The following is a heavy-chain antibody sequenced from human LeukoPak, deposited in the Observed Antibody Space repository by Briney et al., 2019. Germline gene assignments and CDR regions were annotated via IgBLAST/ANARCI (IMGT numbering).Heavy chain of an antibody. V-gene: IGHV1-2*02. Sequence: ASVKVSCKASGYIFTSYGISWVRQAPGQGLEWVGWINPNSGGTNYAQKFQGRVTMTRDTSISTAYMELNRLRSDDTAVYYCAREVVPAATYMDVWGKGTQSPSP. CDR2: INPNSGGT. D-gene: IGHD2-2*01. J-gene: IGHJ6*03. CDR3: AREVVPAATYMDV. CDR1: GYIFTSYG.